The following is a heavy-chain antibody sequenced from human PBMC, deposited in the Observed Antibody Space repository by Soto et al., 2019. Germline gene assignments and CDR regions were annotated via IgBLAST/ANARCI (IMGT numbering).Heavy chain of an antibody. D-gene: IGHD5-18*01. Sequence: QVQLQESGPGLVKPSQTLSLTCTVSGDSISSNNNYWSWIRQPPGGGLAWIGFISYSGTTSYSPSLTSRVAISLDTSKNQFSLSLSSVTAADTAVYYCASGRGYSYGLDPWGQGTLVTVSS. CDR2: ISYSGTT. CDR3: ASGRGYSYGLDP. CDR1: GDSISSNNNY. V-gene: IGHV4-30-4*01. J-gene: IGHJ5*02.